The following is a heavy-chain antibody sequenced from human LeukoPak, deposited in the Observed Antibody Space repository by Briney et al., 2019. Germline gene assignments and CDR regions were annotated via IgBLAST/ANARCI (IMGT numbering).Heavy chain of an antibody. CDR3: ARGYYDFWSGYYDRRYFDY. J-gene: IGHJ4*02. Sequence: SETLSLTCAVSGGSPDFSGYYWTWVRQPPGKGLEWIGEINHGGNTNYNPSLKSRVTISVDASKNQFSLKLSSVTAADTAVYYCARGYYDFWSGYYDRRYFDYWGQGTLVTVSS. CDR1: GGSPDFSGYY. V-gene: IGHV4-34*01. CDR2: INHGGNT. D-gene: IGHD3-3*01.